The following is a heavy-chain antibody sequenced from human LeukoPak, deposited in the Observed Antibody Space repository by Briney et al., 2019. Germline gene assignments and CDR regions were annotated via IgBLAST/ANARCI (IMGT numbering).Heavy chain of an antibody. CDR2: IIPIFGTA. CDR1: GGTFSSYA. CDR3: ARGGLGYCSSTSCPTFYYYYMDV. Sequence: ASVKVSCKASGGTFSSYAISWVRQAPGQGLEWMGGIIPIFGTANYAQKFQGRVTITTDESTSTAYMELSSLRSEDTAVYYCARGGLGYCSSTSCPTFYYYYMDVWGKGTTVTVSS. J-gene: IGHJ6*03. V-gene: IGHV1-69*05. D-gene: IGHD2-2*01.